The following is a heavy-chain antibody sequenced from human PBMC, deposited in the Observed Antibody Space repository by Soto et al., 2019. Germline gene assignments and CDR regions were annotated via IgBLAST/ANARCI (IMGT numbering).Heavy chain of an antibody. D-gene: IGHD3-22*01. CDR2: ISSSSSYI. CDR3: ARDIEYYDSSGPDV. V-gene: IGHV3-21*01. J-gene: IGHJ4*02. Sequence: LRLSCAASGFTFSSYSMNWVRQAPGKGLAWVSSISSSSSYIYYAYSVKGRFTISRDNAKNSLYLQMNSLRAEDTAVYYCARDIEYYDSSGPDVWGQGTLVTVSS. CDR1: GFTFSSYS.